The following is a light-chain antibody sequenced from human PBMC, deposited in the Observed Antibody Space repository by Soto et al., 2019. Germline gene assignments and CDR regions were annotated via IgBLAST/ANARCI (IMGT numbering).Light chain of an antibody. J-gene: IGLJ3*02. Sequence: SYELTQPPSVSVAPGQTARITCGGNNLGSKSVQWYQQKSGQAPVLVVYDDSDRPSGIPERFSGSNSGNTATLTISSVEAGDEADYYCQVWDSPSDHWVFGGGTKVTVL. CDR2: DDS. CDR3: QVWDSPSDHWV. CDR1: NLGSKS. V-gene: IGLV3-21*02.